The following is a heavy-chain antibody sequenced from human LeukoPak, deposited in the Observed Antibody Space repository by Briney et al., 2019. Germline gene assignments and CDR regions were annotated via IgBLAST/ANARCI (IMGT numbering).Heavy chain of an antibody. D-gene: IGHD4-17*01. CDR3: ARGQGTVTTH. Sequence: SETLSLTCAVSGGSFSAHYWTWIRQPPGKGLEWIGEINHSGSANYNPSLKSRVTISLDTSKNQFSLKLSSVTAADTAVYYCARGQGTVTTHWGQGTLVTVSS. J-gene: IGHJ4*02. CDR1: GGSFSAHY. V-gene: IGHV4-34*01. CDR2: INHSGSA.